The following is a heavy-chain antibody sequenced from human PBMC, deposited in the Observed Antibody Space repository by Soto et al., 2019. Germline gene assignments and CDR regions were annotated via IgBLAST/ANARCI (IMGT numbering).Heavy chain of an antibody. D-gene: IGHD1-26*01. Sequence: GESLKISCKVSGFSFPSYWIAWVRQMPGKGLERMGIIYPGDSDTRYSPSFQGQVTISADKSISTAYLQWSYLKASDTAMYYCARHGTKGPATYYYYGMDVWGQGTTVTVSS. CDR1: GFSFPSYW. V-gene: IGHV5-51*01. CDR2: IYPGDSDT. CDR3: ARHGTKGPATYYYYGMDV. J-gene: IGHJ6*02.